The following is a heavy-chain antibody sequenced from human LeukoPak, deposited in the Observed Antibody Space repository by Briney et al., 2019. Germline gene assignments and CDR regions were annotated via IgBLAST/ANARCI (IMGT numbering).Heavy chain of an antibody. V-gene: IGHV1-8*01. CDR1: GYTFTSYD. CDR2: MNPNSGNT. CDR3: ATAYPLRFLEWRKKDYFDY. Sequence: GASVKVSCKASGYTFTSYDINWVRQATGQGLEWMGWMNPNSGNTGYAQKFQGRVTMTRNTSISTAYMGLSSLRSEDTAVYYCATAYPLRFLEWRKKDYFDYWGQGTLVTVSS. J-gene: IGHJ4*02. D-gene: IGHD3-3*01.